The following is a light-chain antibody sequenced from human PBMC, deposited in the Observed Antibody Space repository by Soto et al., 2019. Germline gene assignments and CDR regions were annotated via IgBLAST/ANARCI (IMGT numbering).Light chain of an antibody. J-gene: IGKJ1*01. CDR2: KAS. V-gene: IGKV1-5*03. CDR3: HQYHNFPRT. Sequence: DIQMTQSPSTLSASLGDRVTITWRASQTISSWLAWYQQKPGKAPNLLIYKASTLESGVPSRFSGSGYGTEFNLTVSSLQTDDFATYYCHQYHNFPRTFGQGTKVDIK. CDR1: QTISSW.